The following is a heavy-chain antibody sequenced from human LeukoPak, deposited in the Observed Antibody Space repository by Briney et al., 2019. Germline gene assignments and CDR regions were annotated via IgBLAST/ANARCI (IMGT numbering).Heavy chain of an antibody. CDR1: GGSISCYY. CDR2: IYYSGST. V-gene: IGHV4-59*01. D-gene: IGHD6-19*01. CDR3: ARRPYSIGWLD. J-gene: IGHJ4*02. Sequence: PSETLSLTCTASGGSISCYYWSWIRQPPGKGLEWIGYIYYSGSTYYNPSLKSRVTISVDTSKNQFSLKLSAVTAADTAVYYCARRPYSIGWLDWGEGTLVTVSS.